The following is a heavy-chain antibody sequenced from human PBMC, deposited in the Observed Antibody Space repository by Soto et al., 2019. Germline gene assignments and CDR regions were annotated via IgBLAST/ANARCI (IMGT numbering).Heavy chain of an antibody. Sequence: SETLSLTCSVSGGSISGSYWSWIRQSPGKGLEWLGYVYYTGSTNYSPSLRSRVSISVDTSKNEFSMRLSSVTAADTAVYFCARSVAVPGAHIDYWGQGTQVTVS. J-gene: IGHJ4*02. CDR2: VYYTGST. V-gene: IGHV4-59*01. CDR3: ARSVAVPGAHIDY. D-gene: IGHD6-19*01. CDR1: GGSISGSY.